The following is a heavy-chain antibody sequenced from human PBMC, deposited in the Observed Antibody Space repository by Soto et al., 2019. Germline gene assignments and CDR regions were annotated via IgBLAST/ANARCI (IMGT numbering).Heavy chain of an antibody. CDR2: IIPIFGTA. Sequence: QVQLAQSGAEVKKPGSSVKVSCKASGGTFSSYNIIWVRQAPGQRLEWMGGIIPIFGTANNAPKFQGRVTITADESTSTAYMELSSLRSEDTAVYYCARGYYYDSSGPDPFDYWGQGTLVTVSS. J-gene: IGHJ4*02. V-gene: IGHV1-69*01. CDR3: ARGYYYDSSGPDPFDY. D-gene: IGHD3-22*01. CDR1: GGTFSSYN.